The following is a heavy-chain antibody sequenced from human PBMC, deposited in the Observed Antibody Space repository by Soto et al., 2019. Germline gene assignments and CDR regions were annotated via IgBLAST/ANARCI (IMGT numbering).Heavy chain of an antibody. Sequence: QLQLQESGSELLKPSQTLSPTCAVSGGSIRSGGYSWRWIRQTPGKGMEWIGYIYHGGGTNYNPSLKSRVTISVDRSKSQFSLNLNSGTAADTAVYYCASLTGDPDYWGQGALVTVSS. J-gene: IGHJ4*02. CDR1: GGSIRSGGYS. D-gene: IGHD7-27*01. V-gene: IGHV4-30-2*01. CDR3: ASLTGDPDY. CDR2: IYHGGGT.